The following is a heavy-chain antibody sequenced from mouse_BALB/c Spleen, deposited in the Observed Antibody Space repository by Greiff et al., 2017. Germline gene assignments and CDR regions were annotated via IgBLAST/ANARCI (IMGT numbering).Heavy chain of an antibody. CDR2: IYPGDGDT. CDR1: GYTFTSYW. J-gene: IGHJ4*01. CDR3: ARKRSYGSSYEAMDY. Sequence: QVQLKQSGAELARPGASVKLSCKASGYTFTSYWMQWVKQRPGQGLEWIGAIYPGDGDTRYTQKFKGKATLTADKSSSTAYMQLSSLASEDSAVYYCARKRSYGSSYEAMDYWGQGTSVTVSS. V-gene: IGHV1-87*01. D-gene: IGHD1-1*01.